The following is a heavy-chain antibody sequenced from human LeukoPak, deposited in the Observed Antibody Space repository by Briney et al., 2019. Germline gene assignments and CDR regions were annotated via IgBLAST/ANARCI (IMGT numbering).Heavy chain of an antibody. CDR1: GFTFSSYG. CDR2: ISGSGGST. J-gene: IGHJ6*03. CDR3: ARVSQQLVRDRYYYYYYYMDV. Sequence: PGGSLRLSCAASGFTFSSYGMSWVRQAPGKGLEWVSAISGSGGSTYYADSVKGRFTISRDNSKNTLYLQMNSLRAEDTAVYYCARVSQQLVRDRYYYYYYYMDVWGKGTTVTISS. D-gene: IGHD6-13*01. V-gene: IGHV3-23*01.